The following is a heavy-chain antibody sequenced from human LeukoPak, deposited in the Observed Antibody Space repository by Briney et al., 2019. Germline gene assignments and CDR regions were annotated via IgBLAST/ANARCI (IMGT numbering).Heavy chain of an antibody. J-gene: IGHJ4*02. V-gene: IGHV1-18*01. CDR3: ARLGRGSSWYGPRVDPIDY. CDR2: ISAYNGNT. CDR1: GYTFTSYG. D-gene: IGHD6-13*01. Sequence: ASVKVSCKASGYTFTSYGISWVRQAPGQGLEWMGWISAYNGNTNYAQKLQGRVTMTSDTSTSTAYMELRSLRSDDTAVYYCARLGRGSSWYGPRVDPIDYWGQGTLVTVSS.